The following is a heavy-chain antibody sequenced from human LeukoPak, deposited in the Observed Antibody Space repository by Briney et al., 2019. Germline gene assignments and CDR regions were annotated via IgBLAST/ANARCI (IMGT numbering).Heavy chain of an antibody. CDR1: GYDFTSYW. V-gene: IGHV5-51*01. CDR2: IYPGNSDT. CDR3: ARRHGYNWFDP. Sequence: GESLKISCKGSGYDFTSYWIGWVRQMPGKGLEWMGIIYPGNSDTKYSPSFQGQVTISADTSTSTADLQWSSLKASDTAMYYCARRHGYNWFDPWGQGTLVTVSS. J-gene: IGHJ5*02.